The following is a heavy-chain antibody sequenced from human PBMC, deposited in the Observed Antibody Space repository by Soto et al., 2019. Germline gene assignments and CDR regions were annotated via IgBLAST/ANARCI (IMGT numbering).Heavy chain of an antibody. J-gene: IGHJ4*02. CDR3: ARGPGIMAKIDY. CDR1: GGSISSGGYY. CDR2: IYYSGST. V-gene: IGHV4-31*03. Sequence: QVQLQESGPGLVKPSQTLSLTCTVSGGSISSGGYYWSWIRQHPGKGLEWIGYIYYSGSTYYNPSLKSRVTIPVDTSKNQFPLKLSSVTAAATAVYYCARGPGIMAKIDYWGQGTLVTVSS. D-gene: IGHD3-16*01.